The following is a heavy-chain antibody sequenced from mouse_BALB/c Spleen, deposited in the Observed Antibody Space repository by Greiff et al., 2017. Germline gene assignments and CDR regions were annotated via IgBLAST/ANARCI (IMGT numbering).Heavy chain of an antibody. J-gene: IGHJ2*01. CDR2: ISYSGST. CDR1: GYSITSDYA. V-gene: IGHV3-2*02. CDR3: ARWDGYYVTLDY. Sequence: EVKLMESGPGLVKPSQSLSLTCTVTGYSITSDYAWNWIRQFPGNKLEWMGYISYSGSTSYNPSLKSRISITRDTSKNQFFLQLNSVTTEDTATYYCARWDGYYVTLDYWGQGTTLTVSS. D-gene: IGHD2-3*01.